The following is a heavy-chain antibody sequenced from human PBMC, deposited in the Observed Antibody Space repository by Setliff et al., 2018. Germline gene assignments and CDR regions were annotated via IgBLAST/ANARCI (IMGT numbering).Heavy chain of an antibody. J-gene: IGHJ6*02. CDR2: INPHGSEK. CDR1: GLSYINDW. Sequence: SQTLSCTASGLSYINDWVSWVRQAPGKGLEWLASINPHGSEKYYADSVKGRFTISRDNAKNSLYLQMNSLRAEDTALYYCARDGVFYAMDVWGHGTTVTVSS. D-gene: IGHD3-10*01. V-gene: IGHV3-7*01. CDR3: ARDGVFYAMDV.